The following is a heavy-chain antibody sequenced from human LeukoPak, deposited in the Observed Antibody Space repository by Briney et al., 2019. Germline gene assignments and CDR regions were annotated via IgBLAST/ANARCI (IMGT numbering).Heavy chain of an antibody. Sequence: GGSLRLSCAASGFTFSDYYMSWIRQAPGKGLEWVSAISGSGGSTYYADSVKGRFTISRDNSKNTLYLQMNSLRAEDTAVYYCAKDRGSGSSSYYYYGMDVWGKGTTVTVSS. CDR1: GFTFSDYY. V-gene: IGHV3-23*01. J-gene: IGHJ6*04. CDR2: ISGSGGST. CDR3: AKDRGSGSSSYYYYGMDV. D-gene: IGHD3-10*01.